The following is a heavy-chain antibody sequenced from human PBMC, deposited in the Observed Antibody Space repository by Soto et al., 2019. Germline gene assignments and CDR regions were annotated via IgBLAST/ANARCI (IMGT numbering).Heavy chain of an antibody. CDR3: AGCSSSDYYYGMDF. CDR2: IYHSGST. CDR1: GYSVSSGYY. Sequence: SETLSLTXAVSGYSVSSGYYWGWIRQPLGKGLEWIGSIYHSGSTYYNPSLKSRVTISVDTSKNQFSLKLSSVTAADTAVYYCAGCSSSDYYYGMDFWGQGTTVTVSS. J-gene: IGHJ6*02. V-gene: IGHV4-38-2*01. D-gene: IGHD6-6*01.